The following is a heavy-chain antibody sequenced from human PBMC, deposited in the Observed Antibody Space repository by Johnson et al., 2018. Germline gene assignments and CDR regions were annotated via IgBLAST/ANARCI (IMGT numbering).Heavy chain of an antibody. V-gene: IGHV3-33*01. CDR1: GFTFSTYG. CDR3: ASEFGLLGGTYYYYGLDV. Sequence: QVQLVQSGGGVVQPGRSLRLSCEASGFTFSTYGMHWVRQAPGKGLEWVAVIWYDGNNKYYADSVKGRFTISRDNSRNTLYLQMNSLRAEDTAVYYCASEFGLLGGTYYYYGLDVWGQGTTVTVSS. J-gene: IGHJ6*02. CDR2: IWYDGNNK. D-gene: IGHD3-16*01.